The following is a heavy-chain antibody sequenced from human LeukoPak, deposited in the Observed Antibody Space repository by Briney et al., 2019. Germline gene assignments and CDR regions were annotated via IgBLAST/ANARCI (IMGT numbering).Heavy chain of an antibody. Sequence: ASVKVSCKASGYTFTSYDINWVRQAPGQGLEWMGWMNPNSGNTGYAQKFQGRVTITRNTSISTAYMELSSLRSEDTAVYYCARSYHDYGDFDAFDIWGQGTMVTVSS. CDR2: MNPNSGNT. J-gene: IGHJ3*02. V-gene: IGHV1-8*01. CDR1: GYTFTSYD. CDR3: ARSYHDYGDFDAFDI. D-gene: IGHD4-17*01.